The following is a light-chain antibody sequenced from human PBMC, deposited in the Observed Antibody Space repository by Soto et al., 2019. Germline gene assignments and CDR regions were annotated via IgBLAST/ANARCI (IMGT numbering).Light chain of an antibody. J-gene: IGLJ1*01. V-gene: IGLV2-8*01. CDR1: SSDVGGYNF. Sequence: QSALTQPPSASGSPGQSVTISCTGTSSDVGGYNFVSWYQQHPGKAPKLMIYEVSKRPSGVPDHFSGSKSGNTASLTVSGLQAGDEADYYCSSYAGNKGYVFGTGTEVTVL. CDR2: EVS. CDR3: SSYAGNKGYV.